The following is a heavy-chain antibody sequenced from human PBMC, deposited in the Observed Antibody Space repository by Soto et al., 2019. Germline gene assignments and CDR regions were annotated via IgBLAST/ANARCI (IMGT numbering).Heavy chain of an antibody. V-gene: IGHV4-39*01. CDR3: ASVRGQYYYGMDV. Sequence: LSLTCTVSGGSIRSSSYYWGWILQPPGKGLEWIGSIYYSGNTYYTPSLKSRVTISVDTSKNQFSLKLSSVTAADTAVYYCASVRGQYYYGMDVWGQGTTVTVSS. CDR1: GGSIRSSSYY. D-gene: IGHD3-10*02. CDR2: IYYSGNT. J-gene: IGHJ6*02.